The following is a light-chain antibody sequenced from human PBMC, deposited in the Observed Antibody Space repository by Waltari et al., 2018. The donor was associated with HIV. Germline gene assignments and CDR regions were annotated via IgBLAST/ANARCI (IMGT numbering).Light chain of an antibody. J-gene: IGLJ3*02. CDR2: DSD. CDR1: SSNIGNNY. V-gene: IGLV1-51*01. Sequence: QSVLTQPPSVSAAPGQKVTISCSGSSSNIGNNYVSWYQQLPGTAPKLLIYDSDKRPSGIPDRFPGSKSGTSATLGITGLQTGDEADYYCGTWDSSLSAGVFGAGTKLTVL. CDR3: GTWDSSLSAGV.